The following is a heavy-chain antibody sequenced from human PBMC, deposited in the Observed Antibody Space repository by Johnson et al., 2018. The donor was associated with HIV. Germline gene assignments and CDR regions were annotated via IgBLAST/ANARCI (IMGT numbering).Heavy chain of an antibody. J-gene: IGHJ3*02. D-gene: IGHD6-19*01. CDR3: ATSVEQWLVWNAFDI. V-gene: IGHV3-30*02. CDR2: IRYDGSNK. Sequence: QVQLVESGGGVVQPGGSLRLSCAASGFTFSSYGMHWVRQAPGKGLEWVAFIRYDGSNKYYADSVKGRFTISRDNSKNTLYLQMNSLRAEDTAVYYCATSVEQWLVWNAFDIWGQGTMVTVSS. CDR1: GFTFSSYG.